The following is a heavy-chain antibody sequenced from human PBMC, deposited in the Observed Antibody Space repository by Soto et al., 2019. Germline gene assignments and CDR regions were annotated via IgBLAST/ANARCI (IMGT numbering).Heavy chain of an antibody. D-gene: IGHD3-3*01. CDR2: IKSDSDGGTT. V-gene: IGHV3-15*01. CDR1: GFTLSKAW. Sequence: EVQLVESGGGLVKPGGSRRLSCVTSGFTLSKAWMSWVRQAPGKGLEWVGRIKSDSDGGTTDYAAPVKGRFTISRDDSKNTVYLHMNSLKTAYAAVYYCTTAALRFLEWFAYWGQGTLVTVSS. J-gene: IGHJ4*02. CDR3: TTAALRFLEWFAY.